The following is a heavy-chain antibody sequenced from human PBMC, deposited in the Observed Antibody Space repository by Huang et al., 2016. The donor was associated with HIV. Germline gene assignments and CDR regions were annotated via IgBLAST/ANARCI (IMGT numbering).Heavy chain of an antibody. CDR3: ARDNYYYGSGSYYKPRWEYYFDY. V-gene: IGHV4-34*01. J-gene: IGHJ4*02. Sequence: QVQLQQWGAGLLKPSETLSLTCAVYGGSFSDYYWSWIRQPPGKGLEWIGEIKYSESTTDNPSLKSGVTISVSTAKTQFSLKLSSVTAADTAVYYCARDNYYYGSGSYYKPRWEYYFDYWGQGTLVTVSS. CDR2: IKYSEST. D-gene: IGHD3-10*01. CDR1: GGSFSDYY.